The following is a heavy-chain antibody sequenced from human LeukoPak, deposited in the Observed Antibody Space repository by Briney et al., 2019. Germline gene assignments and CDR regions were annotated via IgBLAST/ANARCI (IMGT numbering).Heavy chain of an antibody. CDR1: GFTFSSYA. D-gene: IGHD1-26*01. CDR3: ARPGSYFQNSNFDC. Sequence: GGSLRLSCTASGFTFSSYAMSWVRQAPGKGLEWVSAISGGDGSTFYADSVKGRFTISRDNSKNTLYLQMNSLRAEDTAVYYCARPGSYFQNSNFDCWGQGTLVTVSS. J-gene: IGHJ4*02. CDR2: ISGGDGST. V-gene: IGHV3-23*01.